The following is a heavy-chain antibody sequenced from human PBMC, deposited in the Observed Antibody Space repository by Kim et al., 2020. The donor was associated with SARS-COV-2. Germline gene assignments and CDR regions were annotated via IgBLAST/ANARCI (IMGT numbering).Heavy chain of an antibody. D-gene: IGHD6-13*01. J-gene: IGHJ3*02. Sequence: ADAVKGRFTISRDNSKNTLYLQMNSLRAEDTAVYYCAKEIAAADPGAFDIWGQGTMVTVSS. CDR3: AKEIAAADPGAFDI. V-gene: IGHV3-23*01.